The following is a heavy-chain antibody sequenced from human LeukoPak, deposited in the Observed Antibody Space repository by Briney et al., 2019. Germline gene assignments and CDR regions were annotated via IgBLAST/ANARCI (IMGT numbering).Heavy chain of an antibody. CDR3: ATDETQGNDYVWGSYRYNAFDI. V-gene: IGHV1-24*01. CDR1: GYTLTELS. CDR2: FDPEDGET. D-gene: IGHD3-16*02. Sequence: ASVKVSCMVSGYTLTELSMHWVRQAPGKGLEWMGGFDPEDGETIYAQKFQGRVTMTEDTFTDTAYMELSSLRSEDTAVYYCATDETQGNDYVWGSYRYNAFDIWGQGTMVTVSS. J-gene: IGHJ3*02.